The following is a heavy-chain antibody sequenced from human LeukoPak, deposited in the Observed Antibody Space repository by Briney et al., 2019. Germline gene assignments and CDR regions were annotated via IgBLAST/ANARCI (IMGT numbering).Heavy chain of an antibody. CDR3: ARDPQYTFGYPTYDY. V-gene: IGHV1-2*02. D-gene: IGHD2-2*03. CDR1: GYTFTDYH. Sequence: ASVRVSCKASGYTFTDYHLHWVRQAPGQGLEWMGDINLRNGQFKFAEKFQGRATMTRDPPISTLHMDLRGLTPDDTAMYYCARDPQYTFGYPTYDYWGQGTLVTVSS. CDR2: INLRNGQF. J-gene: IGHJ4*02.